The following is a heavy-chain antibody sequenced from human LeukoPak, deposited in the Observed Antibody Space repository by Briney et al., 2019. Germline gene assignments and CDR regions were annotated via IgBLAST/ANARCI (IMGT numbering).Heavy chain of an antibody. Sequence: KPSETLSLTCTVSGGSISSYYWSWIRQPPGKGLEWIGYIYYSGSTNYNPSLKSRVTISVDTSKNQFSLKLSSVTAADTAVYYCARRRWLGGYYLDYWAREPWSPSPQ. V-gene: IGHV4-59*01. D-gene: IGHD3-16*01. CDR3: ARRRWLGGYYLDY. CDR1: GGSISSYY. J-gene: IGHJ4*02. CDR2: IYYSGST.